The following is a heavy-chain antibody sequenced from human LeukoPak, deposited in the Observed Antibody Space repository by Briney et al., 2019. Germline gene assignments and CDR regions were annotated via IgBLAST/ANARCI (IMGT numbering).Heavy chain of an antibody. V-gene: IGHV4-38-2*02. D-gene: IGHD5-12*01. CDR3: ARAHERGATIKGKWFDP. CDR2: IYHSGST. CDR1: GYSISSGYY. J-gene: IGHJ5*02. Sequence: SETLSLTCTVSGYSISSGYYWGWIRQPPGKGLEWIGSIYHSGSTHYNPSLKSRVTISVDTSKNQFSLKLSPVTAADTAVYYCARAHERGATIKGKWFDPWGQGTLVTVSS.